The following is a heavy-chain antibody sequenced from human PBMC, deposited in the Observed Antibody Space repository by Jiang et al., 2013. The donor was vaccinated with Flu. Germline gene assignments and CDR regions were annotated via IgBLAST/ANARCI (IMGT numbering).Heavy chain of an antibody. J-gene: IGHJ6*02. V-gene: IGHV4-39*01. Sequence: PSETLSLTCTVSGGSISSYYWGWIRQPPGKGLEWIGSIYYSGSTYYNPSLKSRVTISVDTSKNQLSLKLSSVTAADTAVYYCARLFGSGNYYNYYYSGMDVWGQGTTVTVSS. D-gene: IGHD3-10*01. CDR1: GGSISSYY. CDR3: ARLFGSGNYYNYYYSGMDV. CDR2: IYYSGST.